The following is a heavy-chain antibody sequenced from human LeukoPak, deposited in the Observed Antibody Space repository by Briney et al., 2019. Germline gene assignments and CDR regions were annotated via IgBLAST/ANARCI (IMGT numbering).Heavy chain of an antibody. V-gene: IGHV1-46*01. CDR1: GYTFTSYG. Sequence: ASVKVSCKASGYTFTSYGISWVRQAPGQGLEWMGLINPTGGSTGYAQKFQGRVTMTRDMSTSTDYMELSSLRSEDTAIYYRARDNSVGDNAWWFDPWGQGTLVTVSS. J-gene: IGHJ5*02. D-gene: IGHD3-16*01. CDR3: ARDNSVGDNAWWFDP. CDR2: INPTGGST.